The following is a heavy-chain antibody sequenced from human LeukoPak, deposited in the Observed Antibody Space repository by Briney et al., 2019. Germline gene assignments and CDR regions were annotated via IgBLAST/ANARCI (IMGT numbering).Heavy chain of an antibody. CDR3: ARDSSGYLFDY. Sequence: SETLSLTCTVSGGSISSYYWSWIRQPPGKGLEWIGYIYYSGSTNYNPSLKSRVTISVDTSKNQFSLKLSSVTAADTAVYYRARDSSGYLFDYWGQGTLVTVSS. CDR2: IYYSGST. V-gene: IGHV4-59*01. CDR1: GGSISSYY. J-gene: IGHJ4*02. D-gene: IGHD3-22*01.